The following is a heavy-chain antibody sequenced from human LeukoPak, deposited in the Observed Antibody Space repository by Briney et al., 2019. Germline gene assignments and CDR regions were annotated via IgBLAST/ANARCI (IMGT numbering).Heavy chain of an antibody. Sequence: PSETLSLTCAVSGGSISSSSYYWGWIRQHPGKGLEWIGYIYYSGSTYYNPSLKSRVTISVDTSKNQFSLKLSSVTAADTAVYYCARTTKTGDRDYWGQGTLVTVSS. V-gene: IGHV4-31*11. J-gene: IGHJ4*02. CDR3: ARTTKTGDRDY. D-gene: IGHD7-27*01. CDR1: GGSISSSSYY. CDR2: IYYSGST.